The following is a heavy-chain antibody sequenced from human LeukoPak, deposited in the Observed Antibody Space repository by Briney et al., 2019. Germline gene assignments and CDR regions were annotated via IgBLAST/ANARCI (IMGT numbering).Heavy chain of an antibody. Sequence: PGGSLRLSCAASGFTFSDYYMNWVRQAPGKGLEWVSYISSGGSTIYYADSVKGRFTISRDNAKNSLYLQMNSLRAEDTAVYYCARASRYSYGCFDYWGQGTLVTVSS. CDR3: ARASRYSYGCFDY. D-gene: IGHD5-18*01. CDR1: GFTFSDYY. V-gene: IGHV3-11*01. CDR2: ISSGGSTI. J-gene: IGHJ4*02.